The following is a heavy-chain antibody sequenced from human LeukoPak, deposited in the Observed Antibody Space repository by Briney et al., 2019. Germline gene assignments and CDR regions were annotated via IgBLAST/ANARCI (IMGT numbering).Heavy chain of an antibody. CDR2: ISSSSSSTI. V-gene: IGHV3-48*01. D-gene: IGHD3-3*01. Sequence: GGSLRLSCAASGFTFSSYSMNWVRQAPGKGLEWVSYISSSSSSTIYYADSVKGRFTISRDNAKNSLYLQMNSLRAEDTAVYYCASEYDFWSGYRYYYYYGMDVWGQGTTVTVSS. CDR3: ASEYDFWSGYRYYYYYGMDV. J-gene: IGHJ6*02. CDR1: GFTFSSYS.